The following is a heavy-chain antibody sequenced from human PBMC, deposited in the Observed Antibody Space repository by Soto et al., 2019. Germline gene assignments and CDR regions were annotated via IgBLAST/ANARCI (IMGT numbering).Heavy chain of an antibody. V-gene: IGHV1-46*01. Sequence: QVQLVQSGAEVKKPGASAKVSCKASGYTFTSYYMHWVRQAPGQVLEWMGIINPSGGSTSYAQKFQGRVTMTRDTSTSTVYMELSSLRSEDTAVYYCARDLRITMVRGVIYPDYWGQGTLVTVSS. CDR2: INPSGGST. J-gene: IGHJ4*02. CDR3: ARDLRITMVRGVIYPDY. D-gene: IGHD3-10*01. CDR1: GYTFTSYY.